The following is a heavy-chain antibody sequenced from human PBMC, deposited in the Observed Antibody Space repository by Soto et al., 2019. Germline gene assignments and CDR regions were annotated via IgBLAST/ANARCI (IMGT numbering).Heavy chain of an antibody. CDR1: GFTFSDSA. Sequence: QVQLVESGGGVVQPGRSLRLSCAASGFTFSDSAMHWVRQAPGKGLEWVAVISYDGSKKYYADSVKGRFTISRDNSKDTLYLQMNSLGAEDTAVYSCARDPFLDCNGGGCYSKYGLDIWGQGTMVTVSS. CDR2: ISYDGSKK. V-gene: IGHV3-30-3*01. CDR3: ARDPFLDCNGGGCYSKYGLDI. D-gene: IGHD2-15*01. J-gene: IGHJ3*02.